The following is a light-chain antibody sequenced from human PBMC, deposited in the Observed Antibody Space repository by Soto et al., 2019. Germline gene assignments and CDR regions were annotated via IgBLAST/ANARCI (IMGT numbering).Light chain of an antibody. Sequence: QSVLTQPASVSGSPGQSITLSCTGTSSDIGGYDYASWYQRHPGKAPKLIFYDVNNRPSGVSNRFSGSKSGNTASLTISGLQAEDEADYYCTSYASGSSHVVFGGGTKLTVL. CDR3: TSYASGSSHVV. J-gene: IGLJ2*01. CDR2: DVN. V-gene: IGLV2-14*01. CDR1: SSDIGGYDY.